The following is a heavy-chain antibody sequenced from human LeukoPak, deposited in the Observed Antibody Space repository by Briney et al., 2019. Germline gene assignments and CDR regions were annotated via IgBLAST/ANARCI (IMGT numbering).Heavy chain of an antibody. Sequence: GGSLRLSRAASGFTFSSYGMHWVRQAPGKGLEWVAFIRYDGSNKYYADSVKGRFTISRDNSKNTLYLQMNSLRAEDTAVYYCARAAGDDDAFDIWGQGTMVTVSS. J-gene: IGHJ3*02. CDR3: ARAAGDDDAFDI. V-gene: IGHV3-30*02. CDR1: GFTFSSYG. D-gene: IGHD5-24*01. CDR2: IRYDGSNK.